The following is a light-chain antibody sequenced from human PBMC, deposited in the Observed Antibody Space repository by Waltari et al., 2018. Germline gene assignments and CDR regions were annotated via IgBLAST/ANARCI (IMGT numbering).Light chain of an antibody. J-gene: IGLJ2*01. CDR3: QIWDRSRDHRVV. V-gene: IGLV3-21*02. CDR2: GDA. CDR1: NLGGKH. Sequence: SYLLTQPPSVPVAPGQTARITCGGNNLGGKHVQWYQQKPGPAPDLVVFGDADRPSGRPERFSGSNSGNTATLIISAVEAGDEADYYCQIWDRSRDHRVVFGGGTKLTVL.